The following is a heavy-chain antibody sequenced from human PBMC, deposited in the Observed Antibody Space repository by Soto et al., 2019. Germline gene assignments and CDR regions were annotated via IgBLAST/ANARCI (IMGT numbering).Heavy chain of an antibody. Sequence: EVQLLESGGGLVQPGRSLRLSCVASGFTFSSYAMSWVRQAPGKGLEWVSAISGSGGSTYYADSVKGRFTISRDNSKNMLYLQMNSLRAEDTAVYYCAKYYYDSSAHHYFNYWGQGTLVTVSS. CDR2: ISGSGGST. CDR1: GFTFSSYA. J-gene: IGHJ4*02. CDR3: AKYYYDSSAHHYFNY. D-gene: IGHD3-22*01. V-gene: IGHV3-23*01.